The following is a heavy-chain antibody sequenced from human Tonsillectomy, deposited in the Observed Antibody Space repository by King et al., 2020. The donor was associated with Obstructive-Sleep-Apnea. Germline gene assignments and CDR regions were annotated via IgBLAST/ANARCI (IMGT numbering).Heavy chain of an antibody. V-gene: IGHV1-58*02. CDR3: AADTGRINDSSGYYWDY. D-gene: IGHD3-22*01. CDR1: GFTFTSSA. J-gene: IGHJ4*02. Sequence: QLVESGPEVKKPGTSVKVSCKASGFTFTSSAMQWVRQARGQRLEWIGWIVVGSGNTNYAQKFQERVTITRDMSTSTAYMELSSLRSEDTAVYYCAADTGRINDSSGYYWDYWGQGTLVTVSS. CDR2: IVVGSGNT.